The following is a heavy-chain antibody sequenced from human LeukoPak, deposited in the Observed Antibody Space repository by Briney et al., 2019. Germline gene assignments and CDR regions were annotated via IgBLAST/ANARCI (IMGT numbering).Heavy chain of an antibody. Sequence: GGSLRLSCTASGFTFSRLSMNWVRQATGKGLEWVSSISSSGSHTYYADSVKGRFTISRDNAANSLSLQMNSLRDEDTAVYYCASRSCTNGVCPFGFWGQGTLVSVSS. J-gene: IGHJ4*02. V-gene: IGHV3-21*01. CDR2: ISSSGSHT. CDR1: GFTFSRLS. CDR3: ASRSCTNGVCPFGF. D-gene: IGHD2-8*01.